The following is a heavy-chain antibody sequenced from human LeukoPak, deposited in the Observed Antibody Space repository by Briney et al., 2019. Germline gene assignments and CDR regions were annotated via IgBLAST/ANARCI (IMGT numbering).Heavy chain of an antibody. J-gene: IGHJ4*02. CDR2: IIPILGIA. V-gene: IGHV1-69*04. Sequence: GASVKVSCKASVGTFSSYAISWVRQSPGQGLEWMGRIIPILGIANYAQKFQGRVTITADKSTSTAYMELSSLRSEDTAVYYCARAPIMSDSGWYFDYWGQGTLVTVSS. CDR3: ARAPIMSDSGWYFDY. D-gene: IGHD6-19*01. CDR1: VGTFSSYA.